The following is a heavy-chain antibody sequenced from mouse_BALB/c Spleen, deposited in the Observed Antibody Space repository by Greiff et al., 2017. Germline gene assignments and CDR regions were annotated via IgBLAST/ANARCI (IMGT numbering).Heavy chain of an antibody. CDR3: ARGRDWAWFAY. D-gene: IGHD4-1*01. Sequence: EVKVVESGPSLVKPSQTLSLTCSVTGDSITSGYWNWIRKFPGNKLEYMGYISYSGSTYYNPSLKSRISITRDTSKNQYYLQLNSVTTEDTATYYCARGRDWAWFAYWGQGTLVTVSA. V-gene: IGHV3-8*02. J-gene: IGHJ3*01. CDR2: ISYSGST. CDR1: GDSITSGY.